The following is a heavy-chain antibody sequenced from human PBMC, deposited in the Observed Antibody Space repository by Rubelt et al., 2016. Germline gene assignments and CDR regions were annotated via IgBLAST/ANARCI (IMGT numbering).Heavy chain of an antibody. Sequence: GLEWVSYISSGSSTIHYADSVKGRFPISRDNAKNSLFLQMNSLRAEDTAVYYCARVAGDVITDYMDVWGKGTTVTVSS. CDR3: ARVAGDVITDYMDV. CDR2: ISSGSSTI. J-gene: IGHJ6*03. D-gene: IGHD2/OR15-2a*01. V-gene: IGHV3-48*04.